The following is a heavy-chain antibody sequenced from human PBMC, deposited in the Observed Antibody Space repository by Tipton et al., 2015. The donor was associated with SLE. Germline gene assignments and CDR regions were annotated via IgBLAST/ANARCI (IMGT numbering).Heavy chain of an antibody. CDR1: GGSFSGYY. V-gene: IGHV4-34*01. J-gene: IGHJ4*02. CDR2: INHSGST. CDR3: ARSPYGSGNYDY. Sequence: TLSLTCAVYGGSFSGYYWSWIRQPPGKGLEWIGEINHSGSTNYNPSLKSRVSISVDTSKNHFSLKLSSVTAADTAVYYCARSPYGSGNYDYWGQGTLVTVSS. D-gene: IGHD3-10*01.